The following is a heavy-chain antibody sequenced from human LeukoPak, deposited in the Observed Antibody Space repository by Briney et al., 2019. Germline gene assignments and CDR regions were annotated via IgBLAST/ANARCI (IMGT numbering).Heavy chain of an antibody. J-gene: IGHJ5*02. V-gene: IGHV4-4*07. CDR3: ASAGMVGGFNWFDP. CDR2: IHTSGST. CDR1: GVSISNYY. Sequence: SETLSLTCTVSGVSISNYYWSWIRQPAGKGLEWIGRIHTSGSTNYDPSLESRVTVSVDTSKNQFSLKLSSVTAADTAVYYCASAGMVGGFNWFDPWGQGTLVTVSS. D-gene: IGHD3-10*01.